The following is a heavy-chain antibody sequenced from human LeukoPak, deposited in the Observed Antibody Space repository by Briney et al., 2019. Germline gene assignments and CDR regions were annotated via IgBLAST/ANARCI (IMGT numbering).Heavy chain of an antibody. CDR2: ISDSGRST. CDR1: GFTFSSYA. J-gene: IGHJ4*02. Sequence: GGSLRLSCAASGFTFSSYAMTWVRQAPGKGLEWVSAISDSGRSTYYADSVKGRFTISRDVSKSTLYLQMNSLRAEDTALYYCSKGQRWELPLDFWGQGTLVTVSS. V-gene: IGHV3-23*01. D-gene: IGHD2-15*01. CDR3: SKGQRWELPLDF.